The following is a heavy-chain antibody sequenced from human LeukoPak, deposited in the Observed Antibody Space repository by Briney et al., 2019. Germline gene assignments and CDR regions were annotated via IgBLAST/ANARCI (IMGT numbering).Heavy chain of an antibody. J-gene: IGHJ5*02. D-gene: IGHD3-22*01. Sequence: TPSETLSLTCTVSGGSISSSSYYWGWIRQSPGKGLEWIGEINHSGSTNYNPSLKSRVTISVDTSKNQFSLKLSSVTAADTAVYYCARGWVRRLLRPLRWFDPWGQGTLVTVSS. V-gene: IGHV4-39*07. CDR2: INHSGST. CDR3: ARGWVRRLLRPLRWFDP. CDR1: GGSISSSSYY.